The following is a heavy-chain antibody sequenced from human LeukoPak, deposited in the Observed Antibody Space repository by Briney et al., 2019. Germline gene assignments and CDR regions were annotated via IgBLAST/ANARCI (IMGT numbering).Heavy chain of an antibody. CDR1: GGSISSYY. CDR3: ARHRPDQYSSSWYYFDY. CDR2: IYYGGST. V-gene: IGHV4-59*01. D-gene: IGHD6-13*01. Sequence: SETLSLTCTDSGGSISSYYWSWIRQPPGKGLEWIGYIYYGGSTNYNPSLKSRVTISVDTSKNQFSLKLSSVTAADTAVYYCARHRPDQYSSSWYYFDYWGQGTLVTVSS. J-gene: IGHJ4*02.